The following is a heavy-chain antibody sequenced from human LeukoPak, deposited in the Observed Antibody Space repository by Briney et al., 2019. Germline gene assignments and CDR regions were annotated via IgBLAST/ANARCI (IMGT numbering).Heavy chain of an antibody. J-gene: IGHJ4*02. CDR3: ARHHASSGIVLIVYATFFDY. V-gene: IGHV4-39*01. CDR1: GGSISSSSYY. D-gene: IGHD2-8*01. CDR2: IYYSGST. Sequence: KPSETLSLTCTVSGGSISSSSYYWGWIRQPPGKGLEWIGRIYYSGSTYYNPSLKSRVTISVDTSKNQFSLKLSSVTAADTAVYYCARHHASSGIVLIVYATFFDYWGQGTLVTVSS.